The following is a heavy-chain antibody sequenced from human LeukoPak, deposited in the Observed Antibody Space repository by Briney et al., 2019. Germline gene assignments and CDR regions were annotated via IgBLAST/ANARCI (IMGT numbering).Heavy chain of an antibody. D-gene: IGHD6-19*01. CDR1: GDSISNGNYD. Sequence: PSETLSLTCTVSGDSISNGNYDWNWIRQPAGKGLEWIGRIYTSGTTNYTPSLKSRVTMSVDTSKNQFSLELSSVTAADTAMYYCAREPTHWLILRWGPGTLVTVSS. J-gene: IGHJ4*02. V-gene: IGHV4-61*02. CDR3: AREPTHWLILR. CDR2: IYTSGTT.